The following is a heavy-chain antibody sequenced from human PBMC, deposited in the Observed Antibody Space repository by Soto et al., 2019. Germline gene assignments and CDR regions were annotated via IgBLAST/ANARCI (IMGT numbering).Heavy chain of an antibody. V-gene: IGHV3-30*18. Sequence: QVQLVESGGGVVQPGRSLRLSCAASGFTFSSYGMHWVRQAPGKGLEWVAVISYDGSNKYYADSVKGRFTISRDNSKNTLYLQMNSLRAEDTAVYYCAKDRIAAAGSWYYYYYGMDVWGQGTTVTVSS. CDR1: GFTFSSYG. D-gene: IGHD6-13*01. CDR3: AKDRIAAAGSWYYYYYGMDV. CDR2: ISYDGSNK. J-gene: IGHJ6*02.